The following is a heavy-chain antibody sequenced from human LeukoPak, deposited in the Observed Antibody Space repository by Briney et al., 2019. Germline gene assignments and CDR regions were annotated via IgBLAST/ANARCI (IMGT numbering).Heavy chain of an antibody. CDR2: ISGSGGST. CDR1: GFTFSSYA. D-gene: IGHD3-3*01. J-gene: IGHJ4*02. CDR3: ARVPSLRFLEWLFDY. Sequence: GGSLRLSCAASGFTFSSYAMSWVRQAPGKGLEWVSAISGSGGSTYYADSVKGRFTISRDNSKNTLYLQMNSLRAEDTAVYYCARVPSLRFLEWLFDYWGQGTLVTVSS. V-gene: IGHV3-23*01.